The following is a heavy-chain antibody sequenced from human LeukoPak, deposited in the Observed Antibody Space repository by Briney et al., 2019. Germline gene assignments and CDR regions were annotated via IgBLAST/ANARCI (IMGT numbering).Heavy chain of an antibody. Sequence: GGSLRLSCAASGFTFSSYAMHWVRQAPGKGLEWVAVISYDGSNKYYADSVKGRFTISRDNSKNTLYLQMNSLRAEDTAVYYCAREEYEALFDYWGQGTLVTVSS. CDR1: GFTFSSYA. V-gene: IGHV3-30*04. CDR2: ISYDGSNK. J-gene: IGHJ4*02. CDR3: AREEYEALFDY. D-gene: IGHD2-2*01.